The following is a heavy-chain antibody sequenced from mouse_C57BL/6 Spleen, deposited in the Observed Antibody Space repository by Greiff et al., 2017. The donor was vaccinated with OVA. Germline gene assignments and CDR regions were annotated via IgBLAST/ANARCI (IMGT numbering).Heavy chain of an antibody. Sequence: QVQLQQPGAELVRPGSSVKLSCKASGYTFTSYWMDWVKQRPGQGLEWIGNIYPSDSETHYNQKFKDKATLTVDKSSSTAYMQLSSLTSEDSAVYYCARYSDYDGTWFAYWGQGTLVTVSA. CDR3: ARYSDYDGTWFAY. V-gene: IGHV1-61*01. CDR1: GYTFTSYW. D-gene: IGHD2-4*01. CDR2: IYPSDSET. J-gene: IGHJ3*01.